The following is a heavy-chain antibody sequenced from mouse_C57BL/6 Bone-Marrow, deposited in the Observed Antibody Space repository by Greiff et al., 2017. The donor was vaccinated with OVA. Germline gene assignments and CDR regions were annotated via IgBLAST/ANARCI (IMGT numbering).Heavy chain of an antibody. V-gene: IGHV1-64*01. CDR1: GYTFTSYW. Sequence: VQLQQPGAELVKPGASVKLSCKASGYTFTSYWMHWVKQRPGQGLEWIGMIHPNSGSTNYNEKFKSKATLTVDKSSSTAYMQLSSLTSEDSAVYYCARSDYGSSHLFDYWGQGTTLTVSS. CDR3: ARSDYGSSHLFDY. J-gene: IGHJ2*01. CDR2: IHPNSGST. D-gene: IGHD1-1*01.